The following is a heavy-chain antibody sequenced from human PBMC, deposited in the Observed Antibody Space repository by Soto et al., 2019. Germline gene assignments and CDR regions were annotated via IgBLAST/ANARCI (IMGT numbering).Heavy chain of an antibody. Sequence: SETLSLTCTFSCGSISGFYWSWIRQPPGKGLEWIGYVYYTGSTTYNPSLESRVTMSVDTSKNQFSLKLSSVNAADTAVYYCAKYRRTQAEGFTLDYWGQGTLVTVSS. J-gene: IGHJ4*02. V-gene: IGHV4-59*01. CDR2: VYYTGST. D-gene: IGHD2-2*01. CDR1: CGSISGFY. CDR3: AKYRRTQAEGFTLDY.